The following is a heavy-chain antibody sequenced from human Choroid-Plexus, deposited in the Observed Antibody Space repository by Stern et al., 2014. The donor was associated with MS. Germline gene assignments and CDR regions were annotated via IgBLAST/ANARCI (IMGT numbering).Heavy chain of an antibody. V-gene: IGHV3-30*18. Sequence: VQLVASGGGVVQPGRPLRISCVASGFTFGSWAMHWVRQAPGKGLEWVSGVSYDGSNKYYADSVKGRFTISRDNSQNTLYMQMSSLRPEDTAVYYCAKDRQYLTYFFDHWGQGSLVTVSS. J-gene: IGHJ5*02. CDR2: VSYDGSNK. D-gene: IGHD2/OR15-2a*01. CDR1: GFTFGSWA. CDR3: AKDRQYLTYFFDH.